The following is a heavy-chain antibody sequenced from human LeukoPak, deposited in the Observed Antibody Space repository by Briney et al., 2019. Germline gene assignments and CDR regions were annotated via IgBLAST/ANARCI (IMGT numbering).Heavy chain of an antibody. V-gene: IGHV1-2*02. J-gene: IGHJ6*02. CDR1: GYTFTGYY. D-gene: IGHD1-26*01. Sequence: ASVKVSCKASGYTFTGYYMHWVRQAPGQGLEWMGWINPNSGGTNYAQKFQGRVTMTRDTSISTAYMELSRLRSDDTAVYYCAREKWELLGREDYYYDMDVWGQGTTVTVSS. CDR2: INPNSGGT. CDR3: AREKWELLGREDYYYDMDV.